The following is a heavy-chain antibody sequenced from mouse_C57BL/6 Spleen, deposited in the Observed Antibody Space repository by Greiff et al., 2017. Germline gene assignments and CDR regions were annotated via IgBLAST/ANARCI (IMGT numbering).Heavy chain of an antibody. CDR1: GFNIKDYY. D-gene: IGHD1-2*01. V-gene: IGHV14-1*01. Sequence: EVQLQQSGAELVRPGASVKLSCTASGFNIKDYYMHWVKQRPEQGLEWIGRIDPEDGDTEYAPKFQGKATMTADTSSNTAYLQLSSLTSEDTAVYYCHYYGFGDYFDYWGQGTTLTVSS. J-gene: IGHJ2*01. CDR3: HYYGFGDYFDY. CDR2: IDPEDGDT.